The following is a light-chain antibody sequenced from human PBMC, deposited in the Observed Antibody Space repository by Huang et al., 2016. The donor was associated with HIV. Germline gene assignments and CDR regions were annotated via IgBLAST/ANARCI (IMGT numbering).Light chain of an antibody. V-gene: IGKV3-15*01. Sequence: EIVMTQSTATLSVSPGERATLSCRASQSISSSLAWYQQKPGQAPRRLIHGESTRATGIPARVSGSGSGTEFTLTISSLQSEDFAVYHCQQYNNWPYTFGQGTNLEIK. J-gene: IGKJ2*01. CDR2: GES. CDR3: QQYNNWPYT. CDR1: QSISSS.